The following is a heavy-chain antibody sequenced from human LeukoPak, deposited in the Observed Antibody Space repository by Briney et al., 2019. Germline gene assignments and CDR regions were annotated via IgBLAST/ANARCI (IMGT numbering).Heavy chain of an antibody. CDR1: RDTFNSNT. V-gene: IGHV1-69*02. CDR2: IIPVLNIT. CDR3: TYSPYPFGVFDI. Sequence: SVKVSCKASRDTFNSNTFNWVRQAPGQGLEWMGRIIPVLNITNYAQKFQGRVTITADKSTGTAYMELSSLRSEDTAIYFFTYSPYPFGVFDIWGQGTMVTVSS. J-gene: IGHJ3*02. D-gene: IGHD4-11*01.